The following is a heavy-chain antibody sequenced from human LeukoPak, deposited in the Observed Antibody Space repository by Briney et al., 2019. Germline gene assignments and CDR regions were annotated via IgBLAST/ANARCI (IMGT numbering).Heavy chain of an antibody. CDR1: GFTFSDAW. J-gene: IGHJ4*02. CDR3: AESGSYYNPRDY. CDR2: IKSKTDGGTP. D-gene: IGHD3-10*01. Sequence: GGALRLSCVASGFTFSDAWLSWVRQARGRGVEWVGRIKSKTDGGTPHYAAPVKGRFTISRDDSKNTLYLQMNSLRAEDTAVYYCAESGSYYNPRDYWGQGTLVTVSS. V-gene: IGHV3-15*01.